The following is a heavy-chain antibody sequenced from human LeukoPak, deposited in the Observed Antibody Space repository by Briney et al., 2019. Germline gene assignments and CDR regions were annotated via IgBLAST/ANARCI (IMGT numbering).Heavy chain of an antibody. CDR1: GFTFSDYY. D-gene: IGHD3-22*01. V-gene: IGHV3-11*04. J-gene: IGHJ4*02. Sequence: GGSLRLSCAASGFTFSDYYMSWIRQAPGKGLEWVSYISSSGSTIYYADSVKGRFTISRDNAKNSLYLQMNSLRAEDTAVYYCAKDGYYYDSSGYYHDYWGQGTLVTVSS. CDR2: ISSSGSTI. CDR3: AKDGYYYDSSGYYHDY.